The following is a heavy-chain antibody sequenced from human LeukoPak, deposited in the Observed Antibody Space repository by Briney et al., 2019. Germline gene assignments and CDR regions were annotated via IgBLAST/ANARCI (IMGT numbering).Heavy chain of an antibody. D-gene: IGHD2-2*01. Sequence: PGGSLRLSCAASGFTFSSYSMNWVSQAPGKGLEWVSSISSSSSYIYYADSVKGRFTISRDNAKNSLYLQMNSLRAEDTAVYYCARDGDYCSSTSCWCYYYYYGMDVWGQGTTVTVSS. V-gene: IGHV3-21*01. CDR3: ARDGDYCSSTSCWCYYYYYGMDV. CDR2: ISSSSSYI. J-gene: IGHJ6*02. CDR1: GFTFSSYS.